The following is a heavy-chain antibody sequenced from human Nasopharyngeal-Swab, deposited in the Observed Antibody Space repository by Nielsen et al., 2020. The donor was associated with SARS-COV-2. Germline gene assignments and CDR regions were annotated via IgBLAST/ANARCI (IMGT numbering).Heavy chain of an antibody. CDR2: TNPTDGST. J-gene: IGHJ6*02. Sequence: WVRQAPGQGLEWMGITNPTDGSTSYAQKFEGRVTMTRVTSTSTVYMELNSLRSEDTAVYYCARVLPFRITGTSGMDVWGQGTTVTVSS. CDR3: ARVLPFRITGTSGMDV. D-gene: IGHD1-7*01. V-gene: IGHV1-46*01.